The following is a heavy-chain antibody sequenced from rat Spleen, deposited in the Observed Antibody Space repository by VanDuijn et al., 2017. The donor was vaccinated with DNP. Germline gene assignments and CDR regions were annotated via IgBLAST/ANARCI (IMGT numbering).Heavy chain of an antibody. CDR3: TNDWELYY. Sequence: EVQLVESGGGLVQPGRSLKLTCAASGLTFSSFPMDWVRQAPTKGLGGVASIAKPGDNTYSRDAVKCRFTISRDNAKNPLNLQMNSLRSEYTATYYCTNDWELYYWGQGVMVTVSS. CDR2: IAKPGDNT. J-gene: IGHJ2*01. D-gene: IGHD5-1*01. V-gene: IGHV5-46*01. CDR1: GLTFSSFP.